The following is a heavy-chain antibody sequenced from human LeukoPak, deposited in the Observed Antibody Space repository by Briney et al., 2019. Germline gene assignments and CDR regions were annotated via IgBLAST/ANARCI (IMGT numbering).Heavy chain of an antibody. Sequence: SETLSLTCTVSGGSISNYYWSWIRQPAGKGLEWIGRIISSGSINYNPSLKSRVTMSIDTSKDQFSLKLYSVTAADTAVYYCARKGGAYSGDYYFDYWGQGTLVTVSS. CDR3: ARKGGAYSGDYYFDY. CDR1: GGSISNYY. D-gene: IGHD4-11*01. V-gene: IGHV4-4*07. J-gene: IGHJ4*02. CDR2: IISSGSI.